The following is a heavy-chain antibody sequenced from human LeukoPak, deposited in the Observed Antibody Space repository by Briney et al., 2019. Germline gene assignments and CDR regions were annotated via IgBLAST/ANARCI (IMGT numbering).Heavy chain of an antibody. D-gene: IGHD6-13*01. CDR2: IKPDGSET. J-gene: IGHJ4*02. Sequence: GGSLRLSCAASGFMFSTYWMTWVRQAPGKGLEWVANIKPDGSETYYVDSVKGRFTISRDNTKNLLYLQMNSLRGEDAAVYYCGGFGYEAAVDLWGQRTLVTVPS. CDR1: GFMFSTYW. CDR3: GGFGYEAAVDL. V-gene: IGHV3-7*01.